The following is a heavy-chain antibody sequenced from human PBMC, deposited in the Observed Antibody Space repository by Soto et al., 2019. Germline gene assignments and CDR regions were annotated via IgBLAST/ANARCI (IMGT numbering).Heavy chain of an antibody. CDR2: ISSSSSTI. V-gene: IGHV3-48*01. CDR3: ARVMVVTTFDY. Sequence: EVQLVESGGGLVQPGGSLRLSCAASGFTFSSYSMNWVRQAPGKGLEWVSYISSSSSTIYYADSVKGRFTISRDNAKNSLYLQVNSLRAEDTAVYYCARVMVVTTFDYWGQGTLVTVSS. D-gene: IGHD2-15*01. J-gene: IGHJ4*02. CDR1: GFTFSSYS.